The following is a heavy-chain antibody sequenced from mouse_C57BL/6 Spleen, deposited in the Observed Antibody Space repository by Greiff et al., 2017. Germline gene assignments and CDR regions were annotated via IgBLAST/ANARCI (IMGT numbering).Heavy chain of an antibody. CDR3: ARKAGHLYAMDY. CDR2: IDPSDSET. D-gene: IGHD3-1*01. CDR1: GYTFTSYW. J-gene: IGHJ4*01. V-gene: IGHV1-52*01. Sequence: QVQLQQPGAELVRPGSSVKLSCKASGYTFTSYWMHWVKQRPIQGLEWIGNIDPSDSETHYNQKFKDKATLTVDKSSSTAYMQLSSLTSEDSAVYYCARKAGHLYAMDYWGQGTSVTVSS.